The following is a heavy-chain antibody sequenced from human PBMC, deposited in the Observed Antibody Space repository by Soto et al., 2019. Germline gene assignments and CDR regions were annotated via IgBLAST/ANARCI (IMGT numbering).Heavy chain of an antibody. D-gene: IGHD6-13*01. J-gene: IGHJ6*02. V-gene: IGHV3-21*06. Sequence: EVQLVESGGGLVKPGGSLRLSCAASGLTFSTYGMNWVRQAPGKGLEWVSSISSGGEYLDYADSVKGRLTISRDNAKNSLYLQLDSLRVADTAVYYFATDGAAGAVMGVWGQGTTVTVSS. CDR3: ATDGAAGAVMGV. CDR1: GLTFSTYG. CDR2: ISSGGEYL.